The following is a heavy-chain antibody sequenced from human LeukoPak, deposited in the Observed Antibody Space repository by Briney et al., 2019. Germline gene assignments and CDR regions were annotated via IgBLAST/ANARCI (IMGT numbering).Heavy chain of an antibody. Sequence: GGSLRLSCAASGFTFSSYSMNWVRQAPGKGLEWVSSISSSSSYIYYADSVKGRFTIPRDNAKNSLYLQMNSLRAEDTAVYYCARVGEYYDSSGYPGYWGQGTLVTVSS. J-gene: IGHJ4*02. CDR2: ISSSSSYI. D-gene: IGHD3-22*01. V-gene: IGHV3-21*01. CDR1: GFTFSSYS. CDR3: ARVGEYYDSSGYPGY.